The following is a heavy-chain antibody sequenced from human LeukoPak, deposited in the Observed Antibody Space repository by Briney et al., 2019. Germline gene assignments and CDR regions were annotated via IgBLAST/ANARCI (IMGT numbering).Heavy chain of an antibody. J-gene: IGHJ5*02. D-gene: IGHD3-9*01. CDR1: GGTFSSYA. Sequence: SVKVSCKASGGTFSSYAISWVRQAPGQGLEWVGGIIPIFGTANYAQKFQGRVTITAGESTSTAYMELSSLRSEDTAVYYCARDLGYYDILTGYSASYPWGQGTLVTVSS. V-gene: IGHV1-69*13. CDR2: IIPIFGTA. CDR3: ARDLGYYDILTGYSASYP.